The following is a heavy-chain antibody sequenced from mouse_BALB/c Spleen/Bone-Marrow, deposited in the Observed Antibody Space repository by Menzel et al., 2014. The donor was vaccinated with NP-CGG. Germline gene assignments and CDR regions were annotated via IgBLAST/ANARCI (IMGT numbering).Heavy chain of an antibody. CDR2: INPSSNYT. Sequence: VQLQQSWAELARPGASLKMSCRTSGYTFTSYTVHWIKQRPGQGLEWIGYINPSSNYTNYNQKFKDKATLTADKSSNTAYMQLSSLTSEDSAVYYCARSMIIYFAMDYWGQGTSVTVSS. CDR1: GYTFTSYT. D-gene: IGHD2-3*01. J-gene: IGHJ4*01. CDR3: ARSMIIYFAMDY. V-gene: IGHV1-4*01.